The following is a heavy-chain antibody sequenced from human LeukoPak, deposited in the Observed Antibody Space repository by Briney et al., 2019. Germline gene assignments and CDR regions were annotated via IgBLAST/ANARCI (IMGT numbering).Heavy chain of an antibody. Sequence: GGSLRLSCAASGFTFTTYTMNWVRQAPGKGLEWVSSISSGSGSIYYADSVKGRFTISRDNAEHSLSLQMNSLGAEDTAVYYCARDVLSGCLDYWGQGTLVTVSS. CDR2: ISSGSGSI. V-gene: IGHV3-21*01. J-gene: IGHJ4*02. CDR1: GFTFTTYT. D-gene: IGHD3-22*01. CDR3: ARDVLSGCLDY.